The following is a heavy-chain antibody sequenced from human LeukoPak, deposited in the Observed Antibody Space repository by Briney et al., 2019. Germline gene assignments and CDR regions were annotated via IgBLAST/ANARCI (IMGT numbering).Heavy chain of an antibody. J-gene: IGHJ4*02. Sequence: PSETLSLTCTVSGGSISSGDYYWSWIRQPPGKGLEWIGYIYYSGSTNYNPSLKSRVTISVDTSKNQFSLKLSSVTAADTAVYYCARSHSSWFPDYFDYWGQGTLVTVSS. CDR3: ARSHSSWFPDYFDY. D-gene: IGHD6-13*01. CDR1: GGSISSGDYY. V-gene: IGHV4-61*08. CDR2: IYYSGST.